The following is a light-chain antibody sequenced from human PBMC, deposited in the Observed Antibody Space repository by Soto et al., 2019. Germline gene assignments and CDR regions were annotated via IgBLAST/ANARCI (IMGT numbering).Light chain of an antibody. V-gene: IGKV3D-20*02. Sequence: EIVLTQSPGTLSLSPGERATLSCRASQSVSSSYLAWYQQKPGQAPRPLIYGASSRATGIPARFSGSGSGTNFTLTISSLEPEDFAVYYCQQRRSWQVTFGQGTRLEIK. J-gene: IGKJ5*01. CDR2: GAS. CDR1: QSVSSSY. CDR3: QQRRSWQVT.